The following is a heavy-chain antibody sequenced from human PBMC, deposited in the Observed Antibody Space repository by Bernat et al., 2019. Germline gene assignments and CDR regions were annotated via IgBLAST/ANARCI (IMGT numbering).Heavy chain of an antibody. CDR1: GYSFTSYW. V-gene: IGHV5-10-1*03. Sequence: EVQLVQSGAVVKKPGESLRISCKGSGYSFTSYWISWVRQMPGKGLEWMGRIDPSDSYTNYSPSFQGHVTISADKSISTAYLQWSSLKASDTAMYYCARHGRAWDTIFGVVNTYYYYYYMDVWGKGTTVTVSS. J-gene: IGHJ6*03. CDR3: ARHGRAWDTIFGVVNTYYYYYYMDV. CDR2: IDPSDSYT. D-gene: IGHD3-3*01.